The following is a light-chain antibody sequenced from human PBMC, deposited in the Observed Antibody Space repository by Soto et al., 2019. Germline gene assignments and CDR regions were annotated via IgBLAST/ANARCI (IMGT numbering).Light chain of an antibody. CDR2: DVS. J-gene: IGLJ2*01. Sequence: QSALTQPPSASGSPGQSVTISCTGTSSDVGGYNYVSWYQQHPGKAPKLMIYDVSERPSGVPDRFSGYKSGNTASLTVSGLQVEDEADYYCSSYGGSNNLLFGGGTKLTVL. V-gene: IGLV2-8*01. CDR3: SSYGGSNNLL. CDR1: SSDVGGYNY.